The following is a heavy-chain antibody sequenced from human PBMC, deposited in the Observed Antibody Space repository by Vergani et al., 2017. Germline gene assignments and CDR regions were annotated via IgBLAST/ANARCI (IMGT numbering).Heavy chain of an antibody. CDR2: IRNKANDYTT. CDR1: GFIFSDHY. CDR3: VRVKGSNWNDHLYDI. Sequence: EVQVVESGGGLVQPGGSLRLSCAASGFIFSDHYMDWVRQAPGKGLEWVGRIRNKANDYTTQYAASGKGRFTISRDDSKSYLYLQMNSLQTEDTALYYCVRVKGSNWNDHLYDIWGQGTLVTVSS. J-gene: IGHJ3*02. D-gene: IGHD1-1*01. V-gene: IGHV3-72*01.